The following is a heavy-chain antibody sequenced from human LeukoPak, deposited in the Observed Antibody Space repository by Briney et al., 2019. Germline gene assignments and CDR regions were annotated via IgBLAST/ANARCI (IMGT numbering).Heavy chain of an antibody. D-gene: IGHD3-9*01. V-gene: IGHV3-48*04. CDR2: ISSSGSTI. Sequence: GGTLRLSCAASGFTFSSYGMSWVRQAPGKGLEWVSYISSSGSTIYYADSVKGRFTISRDNAKNSLYLQMNSLRAEDTAVYYCARDGDKQAFDIWGQGTMVTVSS. J-gene: IGHJ3*02. CDR3: ARDGDKQAFDI. CDR1: GFTFSSYG.